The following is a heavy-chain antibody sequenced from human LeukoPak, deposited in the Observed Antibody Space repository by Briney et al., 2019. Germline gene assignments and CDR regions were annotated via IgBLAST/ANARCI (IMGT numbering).Heavy chain of an antibody. D-gene: IGHD3-10*01. CDR3: AKSGWFEEGGSFVY. V-gene: IGHV3-23*01. Sequence: GRSVTLLWAASGFTVSDDGMQWVRQAPGEGRGWVVAISGSGGSTYYAAPVQGRFTISRDNSKNTMYLQMKSLRAEHTAVYYCAKSGWFEEGGSFVYWGQGTLVTVSS. J-gene: IGHJ4*02. CDR1: GFTVSDDG. CDR2: ISGSGGST.